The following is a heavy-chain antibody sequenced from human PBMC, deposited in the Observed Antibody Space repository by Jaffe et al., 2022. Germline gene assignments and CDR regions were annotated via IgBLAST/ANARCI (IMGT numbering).Heavy chain of an antibody. J-gene: IGHJ4*02. D-gene: IGHD3-16*02. CDR3: ARVNIYDYIWGSYRYNPIDY. CDR1: GYTFTSYG. V-gene: IGHV1-18*01. Sequence: QVQLVQSGAEVKKPGASVKVSCKASGYTFTSYGISWVRQAPGQGLEWMGWISAYNGNTNYAQKLQGRVTMTTDTSTSTAYMELRSLRSDDTAVYYCARVNIYDYIWGSYRYNPIDYWGQGTLVTVSS. CDR2: ISAYNGNT.